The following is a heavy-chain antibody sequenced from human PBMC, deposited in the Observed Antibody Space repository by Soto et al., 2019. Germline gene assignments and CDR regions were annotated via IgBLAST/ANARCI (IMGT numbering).Heavy chain of an antibody. CDR1: VFTISG. J-gene: IGHJ3*01. Sequence: ASVKVSCKAPVFTISGISWVRQAPGQRLEWMGWISTHNGNTIYAQKFQGRVIMTMDTSTTTVYMELRSLRPDDTAVYLCAREGILGLFDAYDLWGQGTMVTVSS. CDR2: ISTHNGNT. CDR3: AREGILGLFDAYDL. V-gene: IGHV1-18*04. D-gene: IGHD3-3*01.